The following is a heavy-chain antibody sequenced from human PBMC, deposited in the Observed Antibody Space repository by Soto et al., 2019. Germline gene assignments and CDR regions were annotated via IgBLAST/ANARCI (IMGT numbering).Heavy chain of an antibody. D-gene: IGHD3-10*01. CDR3: ARHGFGPLHGLVDV. CDR2: INYDGYS. J-gene: IGHJ6*02. Sequence: QVQLQESGPGLVKPSETLSLTCTVSGGSITNYYCSWFRQPPGKGLEWIGYINYDGYSAYNLSLKTRVTLSMDASKTQSSLMLESVTATDTALYYCARHGFGPLHGLVDVWGPGTTVIVSS. V-gene: IGHV4-59*08. CDR1: GGSITNYY.